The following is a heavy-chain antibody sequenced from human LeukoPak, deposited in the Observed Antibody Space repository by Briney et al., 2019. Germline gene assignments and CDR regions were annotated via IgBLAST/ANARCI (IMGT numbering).Heavy chain of an antibody. CDR1: GGPFSSYA. CDR3: ARTYCSSTSCYIREVGEYFQH. Sequence: GSSVKVSFKASGGPFSSYAISWVRQAPGQGLEWMGGIIPIFGTANYAQKFQGRVTITADESTSTAYMELSSLRSEDTAVYYCARTYCSSTSCYIREVGEYFQHWGQGTLVTVSS. D-gene: IGHD2-2*02. CDR2: IIPIFGTA. J-gene: IGHJ1*01. V-gene: IGHV1-69*01.